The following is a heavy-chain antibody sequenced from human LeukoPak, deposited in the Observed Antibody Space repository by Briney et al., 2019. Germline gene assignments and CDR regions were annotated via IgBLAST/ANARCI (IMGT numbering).Heavy chain of an antibody. D-gene: IGHD3-22*01. V-gene: IGHV1-69*04. CDR1: GCTFSSYA. CDR2: SIPILGIA. CDR3: ARAQYYYDSSGYRYYFDY. J-gene: IGHJ4*02. Sequence: ASVKVSCKASGCTFSSYAISWVRQAAGQGLEWMGRSIPILGIANYAQKFQGRVTITADKSTSAAYMELSSLRSEDTAVYYCARAQYYYDSSGYRYYFDYWGQGTLVTVSS.